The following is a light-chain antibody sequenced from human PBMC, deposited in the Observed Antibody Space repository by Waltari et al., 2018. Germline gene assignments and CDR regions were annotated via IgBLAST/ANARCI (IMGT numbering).Light chain of an antibody. V-gene: IGKV3-15*01. CDR3: QQSKIWPA. J-gene: IGKJ1*01. CDR1: QGITSD. CDR2: GAS. Sequence: EIVMTQSPATLSVSPGERATLSCRASQGITSDLTCYQQKPGQAPRLLIFGASTRATGVPARFSGSGSGTEFTLTISSLQSEDFGVYYCQQSKIWPAFGQGTKVEIK.